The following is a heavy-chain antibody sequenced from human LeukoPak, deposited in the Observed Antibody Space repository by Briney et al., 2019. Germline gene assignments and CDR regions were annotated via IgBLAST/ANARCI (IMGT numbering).Heavy chain of an antibody. J-gene: IGHJ4*02. V-gene: IGHV3-48*01. CDR3: ARHSWGYGDYLDY. CDR2: ISSSSSTI. Sequence: ETLSLTCAVYGGSFSGYYWSWVRQAPGKGLEWVSYISSSSSTIYYADSVKGRFTISRDNAKNSLYLQMNSLRAEDTAVYYCARHSWGYGDYLDYWGQGTLVTVSS. D-gene: IGHD4-17*01. CDR1: GGSFSGYY.